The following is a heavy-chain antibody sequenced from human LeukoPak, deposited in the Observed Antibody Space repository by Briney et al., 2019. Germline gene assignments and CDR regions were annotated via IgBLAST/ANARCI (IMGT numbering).Heavy chain of an antibody. CDR3: TPSGYDYYYYYYMDV. J-gene: IGHJ6*03. Sequence: GGSLRLSCAASGFTFSGSAMHWVRQASGKGLEWVGRIRSKANSYATAYAASVKGRFTISRDDSKNTAYLQMNSLKTEDTAVYYCTPSGYDYYYYYYMDVWGKGTTVTVSS. CDR2: IRSKANSYAT. CDR1: GFTFSGSA. D-gene: IGHD5-12*01. V-gene: IGHV3-73*01.